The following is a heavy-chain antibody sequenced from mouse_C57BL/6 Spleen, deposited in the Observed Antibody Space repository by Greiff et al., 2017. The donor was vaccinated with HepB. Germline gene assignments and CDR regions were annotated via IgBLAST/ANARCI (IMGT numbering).Heavy chain of an antibody. CDR2: ISSGGSYT. V-gene: IGHV5-6*01. CDR1: GFTFSSYG. CDR3: ARQSNYYGSSYNFDY. J-gene: IGHJ2*01. D-gene: IGHD1-1*01. Sequence: EVQLVESGGDLVKPGGSLKLSCAASGFTFSSYGMSWVRQTPDKRLEWVATISSGGSYTYYPDSVKGRFTISRDNAKNTLYLQMSSLKSEDTAMYYCARQSNYYGSSYNFDYWGQGTTLTVSS.